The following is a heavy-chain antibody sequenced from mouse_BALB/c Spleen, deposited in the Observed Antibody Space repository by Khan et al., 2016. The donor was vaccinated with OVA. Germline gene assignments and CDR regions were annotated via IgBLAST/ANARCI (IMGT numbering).Heavy chain of an antibody. J-gene: IGHJ1*01. Sequence: EVKLEVSGPSLVKPSQTLSLTCSVTGDSITSGYWNWIRKFPGNKVEYMGYIGYSGSTYYNPSLKSRISITRDTSKNQCYLQLNSVTTEDTATYXCARWGNPRWYFDVWGAGTTVTVSS. CDR3: ARWGNPRWYFDV. CDR1: GDSITSGY. D-gene: IGHD2-1*01. V-gene: IGHV3-8*02. CDR2: IGYSGST.